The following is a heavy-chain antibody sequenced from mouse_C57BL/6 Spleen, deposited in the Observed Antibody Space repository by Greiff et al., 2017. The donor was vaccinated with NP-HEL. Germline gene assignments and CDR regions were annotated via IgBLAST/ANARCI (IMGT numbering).Heavy chain of an antibody. D-gene: IGHD2-12*01. V-gene: IGHV10-1*01. J-gene: IGHJ3*01. CDR3: VRDCYEDWFAY. CDR2: IRSKSNNYAT. Sequence: VQPKGSLKLSCAASGFSFNTYAMNWVRQAPGQGLEWVARIRSKSNNYATYYADSVKDRFTISRDDSESMLYLQMNNLKTEDTAMYYCVRDCYEDWFAYWGQGTLITVSA. CDR1: GFSFNTYA.